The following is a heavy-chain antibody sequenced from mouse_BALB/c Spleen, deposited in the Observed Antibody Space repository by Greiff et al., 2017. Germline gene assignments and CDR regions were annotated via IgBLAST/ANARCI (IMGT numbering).Heavy chain of an antibody. CDR2: IYPYNGGT. CDR3: ARGYYGSSYVDAMDY. CDR1: GYTFTDYN. Sequence: VHVKQSGPELVKPGASVKISCKASGYTFTDYNMHWVKQSHGKSLEWIGYIYPYNGGTGYNQKFKSKATLTVDNSSSTAYMELRSLTSEDSAVYYCARGYYGSSYVDAMDYWGQGTSVTVSS. J-gene: IGHJ4*01. D-gene: IGHD1-1*01. V-gene: IGHV1S29*02.